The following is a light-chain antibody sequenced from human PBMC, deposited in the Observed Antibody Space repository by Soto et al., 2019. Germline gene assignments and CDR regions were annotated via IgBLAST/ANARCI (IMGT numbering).Light chain of an antibody. CDR2: DAS. CDR1: QTVRNNY. Sequence: VLPRSPGPLSLSPGETATLSCRSSQTVRNNYLAWYQQKPGQAPRLLFYDASSRATGIPVRFSGGGSGKDFTLPISGLELEDFPVYSCQQFSSYPLTFGGGTK. J-gene: IGKJ4*01. V-gene: IGKV3-20*01. CDR3: QQFSSYPLT.